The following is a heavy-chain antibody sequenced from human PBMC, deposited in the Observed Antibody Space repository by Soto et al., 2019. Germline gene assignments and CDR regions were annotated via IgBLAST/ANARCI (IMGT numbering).Heavy chain of an antibody. CDR2: INPSGGTA. D-gene: IGHD6-19*01. CDR1: GYTFTSYY. CDR3: ARGDSSGWPNLDAFDI. V-gene: IGHV1-46*01. J-gene: IGHJ3*02. Sequence: ASVKVSCKASGYTFTSYYMHWVRQAPGQGLEWMGIINPSGGTANYAQKFQGRVTITADESTSTAYMELSSLRSEDTAVYYCARGDSSGWPNLDAFDIWGQGTMVTVSS.